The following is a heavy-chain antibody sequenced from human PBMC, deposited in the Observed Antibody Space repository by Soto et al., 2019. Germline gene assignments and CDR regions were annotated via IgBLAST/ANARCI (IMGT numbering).Heavy chain of an antibody. J-gene: IGHJ6*02. V-gene: IGHV3-7*01. CDR2: IKQDGSEK. CDR3: ARADARSSGPLWSGMDF. CDR1: GFTFSSYW. D-gene: IGHD3-22*01. Sequence: GGSLRLSCAASGFTFSSYWMSWVRQAPGKGLEWVANIKQDGSEKYYVDSVKGRFTISRDNAKNSLYLQMNSLRAGDTAVYYCARADARSSGPLWSGMDFWGQGTTVTVSS.